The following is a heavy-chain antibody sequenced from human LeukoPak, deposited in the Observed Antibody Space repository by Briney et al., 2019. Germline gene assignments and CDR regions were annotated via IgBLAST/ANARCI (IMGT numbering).Heavy chain of an antibody. CDR2: IAPYSGNT. CDR3: ARGDYYGSLGYFDY. J-gene: IGHJ4*02. CDR1: GYTFTSYG. Sequence: ASVKVSCKASGYTFTSYGISWVRQAPGQGLEWMGWIAPYSGNTKYAQNFQGRVTMTTDTSTSTAYMELRSLRSDDTAVYYCARGDYYGSLGYFDYWGQGTLVTVSS. D-gene: IGHD3-10*01. V-gene: IGHV1-18*01.